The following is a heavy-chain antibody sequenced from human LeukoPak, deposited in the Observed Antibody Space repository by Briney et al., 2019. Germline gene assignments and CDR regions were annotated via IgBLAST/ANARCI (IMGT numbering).Heavy chain of an antibody. CDR1: GYTFSGYA. V-gene: IGHV1-3*01. CDR3: ARGIWSATRVDYYLDN. D-gene: IGHD5-24*01. J-gene: IGHJ4*02. CDR2: INAGNGHT. Sequence: ASVKVSCKASGYTFSGYAVHWVRQAPGQRFEWMGWINAGNGHTKYSQNFQGRVTITRDSSANIVYMELSSLTSEDTAVYYCARGIWSATRVDYYLDNWGQGTLVTVSS.